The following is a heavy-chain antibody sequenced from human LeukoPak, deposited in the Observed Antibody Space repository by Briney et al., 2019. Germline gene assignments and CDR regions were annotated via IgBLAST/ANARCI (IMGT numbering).Heavy chain of an antibody. CDR1: GVTFSSYA. CDR3: ARDNGYSSSWYPG. D-gene: IGHD6-13*01. V-gene: IGHV1-69*04. CDR2: IIPILGIA. J-gene: IGHJ4*02. Sequence: VASVKVSCKASGVTFSSYAISWVRQAPGQGLEWMGRIIPILGIANYAQKFQGRVTITADKSTSTAYMELSSLRSEDTAVYYCARDNGYSSSWYPGWGQGTLVTVSS.